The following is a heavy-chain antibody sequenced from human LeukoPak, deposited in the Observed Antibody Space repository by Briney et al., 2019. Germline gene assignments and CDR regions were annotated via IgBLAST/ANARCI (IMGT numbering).Heavy chain of an antibody. CDR1: GFNVSNNY. CDR2: IYSGGNT. CDR3: ARDGAAAVPR. Sequence: GGSLRLSCAASGFNVSNNYMRWVRQAPGKGLEWVSLIYSGGNTHYANSVKGRFTISRDNSKNTLYLRMNNLRAEDTAVHYCARDGAAAVPRWGQGTLVTVSS. J-gene: IGHJ4*02. V-gene: IGHV3-53*01. D-gene: IGHD6-13*01.